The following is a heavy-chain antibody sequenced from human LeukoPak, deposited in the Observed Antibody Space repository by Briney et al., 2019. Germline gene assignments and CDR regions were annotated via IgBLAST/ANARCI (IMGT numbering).Heavy chain of an antibody. J-gene: IGHJ4*02. CDR2: ISYDGSNK. D-gene: IGHD3-22*01. V-gene: IGHV3-30*01. CDR3: ARDSYDSSGYYYAGDY. Sequence: GSLRLSCAASGFTFSSYAMHWVRQAPGRGLEWVAVISYDGSNKYYADSVKGRFTISRDNSKNTLYLQMNSLRAEDTAVYYCARDSYDSSGYYYAGDYWGQGTLVTVSS. CDR1: GFTFSSYA.